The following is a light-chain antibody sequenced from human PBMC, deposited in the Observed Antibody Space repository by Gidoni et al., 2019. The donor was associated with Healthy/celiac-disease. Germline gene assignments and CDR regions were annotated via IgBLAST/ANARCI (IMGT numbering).Light chain of an antibody. CDR3: QQYNSYRYT. J-gene: IGKJ2*01. V-gene: IGKV1-5*01. Sequence: DIQMTQSPSTLSASVGERVTITCRASQSISSWLDLYQQKPGKAPKLLIYDASSLESGVPSRFSGSGSGTEFTLTISRLQPDDFATYYCQQYNSYRYTFGEGTKLEIK. CDR1: QSISSW. CDR2: DAS.